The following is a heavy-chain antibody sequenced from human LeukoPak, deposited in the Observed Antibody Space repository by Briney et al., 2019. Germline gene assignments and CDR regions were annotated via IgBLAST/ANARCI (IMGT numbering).Heavy chain of an antibody. J-gene: IGHJ4*02. Sequence: SETLSLTCTVSSGSISSYYWSWIRQPAGKGLEWIGRIYSSGSTDYNPSLKGRVTISVDTSKNQFSLKLSSVTAADTAVYYCARGSPYYGSGTLDYWGQGTLVTVSS. V-gene: IGHV4-4*07. CDR1: SGSISSYY. CDR3: ARGSPYYGSGTLDY. D-gene: IGHD3-10*01. CDR2: IYSSGST.